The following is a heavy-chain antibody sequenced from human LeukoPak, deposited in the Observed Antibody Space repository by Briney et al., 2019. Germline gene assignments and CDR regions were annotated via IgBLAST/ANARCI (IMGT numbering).Heavy chain of an antibody. J-gene: IGHJ4*02. CDR2: IYYSGST. V-gene: IGHV4-39*01. D-gene: IGHD6-19*01. CDR3: ARPDGSGWYGNYFDY. CDR1: GGSISSSSYY. Sequence: SETLSLTCTVSGGSISSSSYYWGWIRQPPGKGLEWIGSIYYSGSTYYNPSLKSRVTISVDTSKNQFSLKLSSVTAADTAVYYCARPDGSGWYGNYFDYWGQGTLVTVSS.